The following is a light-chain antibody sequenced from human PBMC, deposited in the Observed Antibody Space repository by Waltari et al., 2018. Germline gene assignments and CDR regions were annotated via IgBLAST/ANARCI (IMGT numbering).Light chain of an antibody. J-gene: IGKJ2*02. CDR1: QYISIN. V-gene: IGKV3-15*01. CDR2: GAS. CDR3: QQYNTWPPST. Sequence: EIVMTQSPAALSVSPGERATLSCRAGQYISINLAWYQHKPGRPPRLLISGASTRATGVPARFSGSGSGTEFSLTISSLQSEDSAIYFCQQYNTWPPSTFGQGTKLEIK.